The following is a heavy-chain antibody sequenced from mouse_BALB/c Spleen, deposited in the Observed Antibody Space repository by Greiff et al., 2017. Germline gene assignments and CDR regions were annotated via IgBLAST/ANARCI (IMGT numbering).Heavy chain of an antibody. CDR1: GYTFTSYW. CDR2: IYPGDGDT. V-gene: IGHV1-87*01. CDR3: ARKHGNYWYFDV. D-gene: IGHD2-1*01. Sequence: VKVVESGAELARPGASVKLSCKASGYTFTSYWMQWVKQRPGQGLEWIGAIYPGDGDTRYTQKFKGKATLTADKSSSTAYMQLSSLASEDSAVYFCARKHGNYWYFDVWGAGTTVTVSS. J-gene: IGHJ1*01.